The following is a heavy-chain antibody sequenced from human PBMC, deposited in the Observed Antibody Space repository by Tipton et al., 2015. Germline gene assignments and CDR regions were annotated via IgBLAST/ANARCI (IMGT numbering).Heavy chain of an antibody. CDR3: LTGYCSAGSCYRYYGMDV. CDR2: IYYSGST. V-gene: IGHV4-39*01. D-gene: IGHD2-15*01. Sequence: TLSLTCTVSGGSISSSSYYWGWIRQPPGKGLEWIGSIYYSGSTYFNPSPKSRVTIAVDTSKNQFSLKLSSVTAADTALYYCLTGYCSAGSCYRYYGMDVWGQGTTVTVSS. CDR1: GGSISSSSYY. J-gene: IGHJ6*02.